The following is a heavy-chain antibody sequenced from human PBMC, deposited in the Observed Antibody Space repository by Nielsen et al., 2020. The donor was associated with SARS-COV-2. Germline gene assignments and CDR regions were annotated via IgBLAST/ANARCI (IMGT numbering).Heavy chain of an antibody. V-gene: IGHV3-15*01. D-gene: IGHD3-3*01. CDR3: ARDPIFGFYGLDV. Sequence: GGSLRLSCAASGFTFSNAWMSWVRQAPGKGLEWVGRIKSKTDGGTTDYAAPVKGRFTISRDDSKNTLYLQMNSLSAEDSAVYYCARDPIFGFYGLDVWGQGTTVTVSS. CDR1: GFTFSNAW. J-gene: IGHJ6*02. CDR2: IKSKTDGGTT.